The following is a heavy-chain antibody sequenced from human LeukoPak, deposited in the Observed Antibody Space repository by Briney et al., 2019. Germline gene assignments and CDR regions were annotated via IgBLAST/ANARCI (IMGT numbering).Heavy chain of an antibody. CDR3: ARVRTGEVIVVVPAAIGPDYAFDI. V-gene: IGHV1-46*01. D-gene: IGHD2-2*01. Sequence: ASVKVSCKASGYTFTSYYMHWVRQAPGQGLEWMGIINPSGGSTSYAQKFQGRVTMTRDISTNTVYMELSSLRSEDTAVYYCARVRTGEVIVVVPAAIGPDYAFDIWGQGTMVTVSS. J-gene: IGHJ3*02. CDR1: GYTFTSYY. CDR2: INPSGGST.